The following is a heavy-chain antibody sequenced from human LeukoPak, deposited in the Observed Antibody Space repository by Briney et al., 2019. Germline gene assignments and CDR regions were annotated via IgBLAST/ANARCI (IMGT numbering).Heavy chain of an antibody. CDR1: GGSFSGYY. Sequence: SETLSLTCAVYGGSFSGYYWSWIRQPPAKGQEWIGEINHSGSTNYNPSLKSRVTIVVDTSKNQFSLKLSAVTAADTAVYYCARNTYYYDSSGYEYYFDYGGQGTLVTVSS. CDR3: ARNTYYYDSSGYEYYFDY. V-gene: IGHV4-34*01. D-gene: IGHD3-22*01. J-gene: IGHJ4*02. CDR2: INHSGST.